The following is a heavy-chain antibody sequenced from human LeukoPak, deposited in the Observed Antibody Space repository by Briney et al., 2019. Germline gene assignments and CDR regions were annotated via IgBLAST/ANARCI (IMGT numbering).Heavy chain of an antibody. CDR2: IYSGGST. D-gene: IGHD5-18*01. CDR3: AREYNYGFARYFDY. Sequence: PGGSLRLSCTASGFTVISNYMSSVRPAPGRGLEWVSVIYSGGSTYYADSVKGRFTISRDNSKNTLYLQKNSLRAEDTAVYYCAREYNYGFARYFDYWGQGTLVTVSS. CDR1: GFTVISNY. J-gene: IGHJ4*02. V-gene: IGHV3-66*01.